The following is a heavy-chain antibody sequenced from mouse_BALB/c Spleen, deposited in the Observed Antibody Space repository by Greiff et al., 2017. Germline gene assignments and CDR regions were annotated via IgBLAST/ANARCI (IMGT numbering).Heavy chain of an antibody. CDR3: ARIYYDYDRGSFDY. CDR2: IWWDDDK. Sequence: QHSQTLSLTCSFSGFSLSTSGMGVGWIRQPSGKGLEWLAHIWWDDDKYYNPSLKSQLTISKDTSRNQVFLKITSVDTADTATYYCARIYYDYDRGSFDYWGQGTTLTVSS. CDR1: GFSLSTSGMG. J-gene: IGHJ2*01. V-gene: IGHV8-8*01. D-gene: IGHD2-4*01.